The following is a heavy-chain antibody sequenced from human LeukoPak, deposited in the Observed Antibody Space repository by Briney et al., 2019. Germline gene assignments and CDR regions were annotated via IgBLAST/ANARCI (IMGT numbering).Heavy chain of an antibody. CDR1: GFTFSNYD. D-gene: IGHD5-18*01. V-gene: IGHV3-30-3*01. Sequence: GGSLRLSCAASGFTFSNYDMYWVRQAPGKGLEWVAVISYDGSNKYYADSVKGRFSISRDNSKNTLYLQMNSLRAEDTAVYYCAKGKTIQLWPYYFDYWGQGTLVTVSS. J-gene: IGHJ4*02. CDR3: AKGKTIQLWPYYFDY. CDR2: ISYDGSNK.